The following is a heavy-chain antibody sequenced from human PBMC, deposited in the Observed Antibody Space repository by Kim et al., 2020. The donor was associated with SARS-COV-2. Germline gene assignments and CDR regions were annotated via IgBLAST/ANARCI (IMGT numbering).Heavy chain of an antibody. Sequence: ASVKVSCKASGYTFTSYYMHWVRQAPGQGLEWMGIINPSGGSTSYAQKFQGRVTMTRDTSTSTVYMELSSLRSEDTAVYYCARVVAAAGTGAGEWFDPWGQGTLVTVSS. V-gene: IGHV1-46*01. CDR3: ARVVAAAGTGAGEWFDP. J-gene: IGHJ5*02. D-gene: IGHD6-13*01. CDR2: INPSGGST. CDR1: GYTFTSYY.